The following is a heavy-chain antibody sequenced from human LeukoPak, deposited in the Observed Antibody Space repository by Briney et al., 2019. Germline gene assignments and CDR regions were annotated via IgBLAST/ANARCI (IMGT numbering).Heavy chain of an antibody. CDR3: ARGQKAYYYDSSGYYLDY. CDR1: GGTFSSYA. CDR2: IIPIFGTA. J-gene: IGHJ4*02. V-gene: IGHV1-69*05. D-gene: IGHD3-22*01. Sequence: SVKVSCKASGGTFSSYAISWVRQAPGQGLEWMGRIIPIFGTANYAQKFQGRVTITTDESTSTAYMELSSLRSEDTAVYYCARGQKAYYYDSSGYYLDYWGQGTLVTVSS.